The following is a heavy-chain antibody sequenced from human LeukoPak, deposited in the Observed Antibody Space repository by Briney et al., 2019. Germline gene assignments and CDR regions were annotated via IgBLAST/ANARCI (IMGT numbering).Heavy chain of an antibody. V-gene: IGHV3-66*01. CDR2: LYSDGST. CDR3: ARDRQQLGAWFDP. D-gene: IGHD6-13*01. J-gene: IGHJ5*02. CDR1: GFTVSTNY. Sequence: PGGSLRLSCAASGFTVSTNYMSWVRQTPGKGLEWVSVLYSDGSTYYRDSVKGRFTISRDNSKNTVYLQMSALRAEDTGVYYCARDRQQLGAWFDPGGQGTLVTVSS.